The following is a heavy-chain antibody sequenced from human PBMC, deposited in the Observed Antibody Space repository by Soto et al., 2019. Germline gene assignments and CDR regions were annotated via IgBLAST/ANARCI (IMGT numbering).Heavy chain of an antibody. CDR1: GGSISSYY. D-gene: IGHD2-2*01. Sequence: PLETLSLTCTVSGGSISSYYWSWIRQPPGKGLEWIGYIYYSGSTNYNPSLKSRVTISVDTSKNQFSLKLSSVTAADTAVYYCARGSREYRLLWGTYYFDYWGQGTLVTVSS. CDR2: IYYSGST. CDR3: ARGSREYRLLWGTYYFDY. J-gene: IGHJ4*02. V-gene: IGHV4-59*01.